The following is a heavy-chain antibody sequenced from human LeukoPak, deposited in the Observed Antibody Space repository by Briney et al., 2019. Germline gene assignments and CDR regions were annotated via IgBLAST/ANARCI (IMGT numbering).Heavy chain of an antibody. CDR2: INGDNGNT. Sequence: ASVKVSCKTSGYNFASYTMHWLRQAPGQSPEWMGSINGDNGNTKYSEKFQGRVTFARDTSASSAYMELSRLRSEDTAVYYCARSSSGTYHYWGQGTLVTVSS. CDR1: GYNFASYT. J-gene: IGHJ4*01. CDR3: ARSSSGTYHY. V-gene: IGHV1-3*01. D-gene: IGHD3-10*01.